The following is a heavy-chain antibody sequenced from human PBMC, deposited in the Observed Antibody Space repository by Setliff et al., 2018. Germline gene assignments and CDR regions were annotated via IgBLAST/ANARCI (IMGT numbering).Heavy chain of an antibody. Sequence: VASVKVSCKASGYTFTDDYMYWVKQAPGKGLEWMGRIDPEDGKTVYAEKFQGRVIISADTSIDTVYLEIDSLRSEDTAVYYCAFRRGYIYGLDNWGQGTLVTVS. V-gene: IGHV1-69-2*01. CDR2: IDPEDGKT. D-gene: IGHD5-18*01. CDR3: AFRRGYIYGLDN. J-gene: IGHJ4*02. CDR1: GYTFTDDY.